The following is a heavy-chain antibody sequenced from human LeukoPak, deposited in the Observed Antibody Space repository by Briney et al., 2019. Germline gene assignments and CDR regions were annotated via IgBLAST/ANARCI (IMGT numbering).Heavy chain of an antibody. Sequence: SETLSLTCTVSGGSISSSSYYWGWIRQPPGKGLEWIGSIYYSGSTNYNPSLKSRVTISVDTSKNQFSLKLSSVTAADTAVYYCARGLNSSSWLNWFDPWGQGTLVTVSS. D-gene: IGHD6-13*01. CDR3: ARGLNSSSWLNWFDP. J-gene: IGHJ5*02. V-gene: IGHV4-39*07. CDR1: GGSISSSSYY. CDR2: IYYSGST.